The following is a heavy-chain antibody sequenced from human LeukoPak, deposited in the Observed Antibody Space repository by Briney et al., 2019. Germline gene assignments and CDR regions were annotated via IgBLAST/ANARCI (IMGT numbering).Heavy chain of an antibody. D-gene: IGHD2-15*01. CDR2: ISLSGSGI. CDR3: LRGVCSGGSCYSD. J-gene: IGHJ4*02. Sequence: PGGSLRLSCAASGFTFSSYEMNWVRQAPGKGLEWVSYISLSGSGIFYADSVKGRFTISRDNGKNSLYLQMNSLRAEDTAVYYCLRGVCSGGSCYSDWGQGTLVTVSS. CDR1: GFTFSSYE. V-gene: IGHV3-48*03.